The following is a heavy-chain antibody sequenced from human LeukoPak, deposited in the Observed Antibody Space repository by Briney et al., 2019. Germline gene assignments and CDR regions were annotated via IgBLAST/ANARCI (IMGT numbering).Heavy chain of an antibody. V-gene: IGHV1-8*01. J-gene: IGHJ6*04. CDR3: ARDITMAYGMDV. CDR2: MNPNSGNT. CDR1: GYTFTSYD. D-gene: IGHD3-10*01. Sequence: ASVKVSCKASGYTFTSYDINWVRQATGQGLEWMGWMNPNSGNTGYAQKFQGRVTMTRNTSISTAYMELSSLRSEDTAVYYCARDITMAYGMDVWGKGTTVTVSS.